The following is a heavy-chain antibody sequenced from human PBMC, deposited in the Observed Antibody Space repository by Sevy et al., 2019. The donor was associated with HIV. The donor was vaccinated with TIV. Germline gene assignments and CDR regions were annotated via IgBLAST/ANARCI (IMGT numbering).Heavy chain of an antibody. CDR2: ISGGGGST. V-gene: IGHV3-23*01. J-gene: IGHJ3*02. CDR1: GFTFSSYA. CDR3: AKDREMATITLGAFDI. Sequence: GGSLRLSCAASGFTFSSYAMSWVRQAPGKGLEWVSAISGGGGSTYYADSVKGRFTISRDNSKNTLYLQMNSLRAEDTAVYYCAKDREMATITLGAFDIWGQGTMVTVSS. D-gene: IGHD5-12*01.